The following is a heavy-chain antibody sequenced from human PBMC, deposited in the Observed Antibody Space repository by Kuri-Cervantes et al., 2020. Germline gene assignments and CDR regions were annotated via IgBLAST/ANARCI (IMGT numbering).Heavy chain of an antibody. CDR2: ISSSSSYI. J-gene: IGHJ3*02. V-gene: IGHV3-21*04. CDR3: AKETWSSATDAFDI. Sequence: GESLKISCAASGFTFSSYSMNWVRQAPGKGLEWVSSISSSSSYIYYADSVKGRFTISRDNSKNTLYLQMNSLRAEDTAVYYCAKETWSSATDAFDIWGQGTMVTVSS. D-gene: IGHD5-12*01. CDR1: GFTFSSYS.